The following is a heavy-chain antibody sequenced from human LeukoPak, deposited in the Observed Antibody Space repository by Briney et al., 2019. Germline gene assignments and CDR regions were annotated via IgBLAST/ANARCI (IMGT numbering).Heavy chain of an antibody. CDR1: GYTFTGYY. J-gene: IGHJ4*02. CDR2: INPNSGGT. D-gene: IGHD3-3*01. CDR3: ARDLGYDFWSGPPYFDC. V-gene: IGHV1-2*02. Sequence: ASVKVSCKASGYTFTGYYMHWVRQAPGQGLEWMGWINPNSGGTNYAQKFQGRVTMTRDTSISTVYMELSRLRSDDTAVYYCARDLGYDFWSGPPYFDCWGQGTLVTVSS.